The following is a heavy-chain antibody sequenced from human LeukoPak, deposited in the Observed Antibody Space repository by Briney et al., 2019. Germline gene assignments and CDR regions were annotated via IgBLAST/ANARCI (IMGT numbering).Heavy chain of an antibody. Sequence: GGSLRLSCAASGFTFSSYAMHWVRQAPGKGLEWVAVISYDGSNKYYADSVKGRFTISRDNSKNTLYLQMNSLRAEDTAVYYCAREDYGVDQRGGFDYWGQGTLVTVSS. CDR3: AREDYGVDQRGGFDY. CDR1: GFTFSSYA. V-gene: IGHV3-30-3*01. CDR2: ISYDGSNK. D-gene: IGHD4-17*01. J-gene: IGHJ4*02.